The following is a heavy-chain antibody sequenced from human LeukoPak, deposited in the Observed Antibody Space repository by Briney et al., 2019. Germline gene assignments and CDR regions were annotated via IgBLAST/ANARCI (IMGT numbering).Heavy chain of an antibody. V-gene: IGHV3-20*04. CDR1: GFTFDDYG. D-gene: IGHD3-22*01. CDR3: AKDSGANYYDSSGALNYFDY. Sequence: GGSLRLSCAASGFTFDDYGMSWVRQAPGKGLEWVSGINWNGGSTGYADSVKGRFTISRDNSKNTLYLQMNSLRAEDTAVYYCAKDSGANYYDSSGALNYFDYWGQGTLVTVSS. CDR2: INWNGGST. J-gene: IGHJ4*02.